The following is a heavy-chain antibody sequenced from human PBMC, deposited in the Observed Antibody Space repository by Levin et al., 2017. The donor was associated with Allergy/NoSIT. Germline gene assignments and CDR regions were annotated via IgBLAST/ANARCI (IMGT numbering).Heavy chain of an antibody. Sequence: QPGESLKISCAASGFTFSTYVMTWVRQAPGKGLEWVSSIRGSGGSTYYADSVRGRFTISRDNSENTLYLQMNTLRAEDTAVYYCAKGASSSGYSPWGQGTLVTVSS. CDR1: GFTFSTYV. V-gene: IGHV3-23*01. D-gene: IGHD3-22*01. CDR2: IRGSGGST. CDR3: AKGASSSGYSP. J-gene: IGHJ5*02.